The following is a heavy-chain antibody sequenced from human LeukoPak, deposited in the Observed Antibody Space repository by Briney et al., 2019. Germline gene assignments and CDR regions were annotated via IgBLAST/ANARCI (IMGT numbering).Heavy chain of an antibody. V-gene: IGHV1-2*02. CDR2: INPNSGGT. Sequence: ASVKVSCKASGYTFTGYYMHWVRQAPGQGLEWMGWINPNSGGTNYAQKFQGRVTMTRDTSISTAYMELSRLRSDDTAVYYCARDRRCSGYDYYYWGQGTLVTVSS. D-gene: IGHD5-12*01. CDR3: ARDRRCSGYDYYY. CDR1: GYTFTGYY. J-gene: IGHJ4*02.